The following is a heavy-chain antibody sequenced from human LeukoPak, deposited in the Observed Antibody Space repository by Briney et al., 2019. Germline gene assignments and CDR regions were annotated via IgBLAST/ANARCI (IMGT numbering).Heavy chain of an antibody. Sequence: PGGSLRLSCAASGFTFSSYAMHWVRQAPGKGLVWVSGIKSDGAGTSYVDSVKGRFTISRDNAKNTLDLQMNSLRAEDTAVYYCARGGYGAYMGWGQGMLVTVSS. CDR2: IKSDGAGT. V-gene: IGHV3-74*01. CDR3: ARGGYGAYMG. D-gene: IGHD4-17*01. J-gene: IGHJ4*02. CDR1: GFTFSSYA.